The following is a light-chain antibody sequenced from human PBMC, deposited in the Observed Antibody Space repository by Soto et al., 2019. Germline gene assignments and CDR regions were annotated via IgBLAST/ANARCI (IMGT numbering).Light chain of an antibody. CDR3: SSYAGGPYV. Sequence: QSALTKPPSASGSPGQSVTISCTGTSSDVGGYNYVSWYQQHPGKAPKLMISEVNKRPSGVPDRFSGSKSGNTASLTVSGLQAEDEADYYCSSYAGGPYVFGTGTKVTVL. CDR1: SSDVGGYNY. V-gene: IGLV2-8*01. CDR2: EVN. J-gene: IGLJ1*01.